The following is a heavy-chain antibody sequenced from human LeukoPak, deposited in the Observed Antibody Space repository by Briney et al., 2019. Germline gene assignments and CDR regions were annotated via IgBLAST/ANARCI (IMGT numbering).Heavy chain of an antibody. V-gene: IGHV1-18*04. CDR1: GYTFTSYY. J-gene: IGHJ3*02. D-gene: IGHD6-13*01. Sequence: ASVKVSCKASGYTFTSYYMHWVRRAPGEGLEWMGWISTYNGNTNYAQNVQGRVTMTTDTSTSTGYMELRSLRADDTAVYYCAIRIAAAGTEGAFDIWGQGTMVTVSS. CDR3: AIRIAAAGTEGAFDI. CDR2: ISTYNGNT.